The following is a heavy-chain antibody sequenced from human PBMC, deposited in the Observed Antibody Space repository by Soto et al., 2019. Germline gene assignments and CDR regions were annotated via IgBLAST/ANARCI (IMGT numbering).Heavy chain of an antibody. J-gene: IGHJ6*02. D-gene: IGHD5-12*01. CDR2: INQDGSEK. CDR3: ATWGNNSAYDKPYGMDV. CDR1: GFSFSSDW. Sequence: XVCLRLSCAASGFSFSSDWMSGVRQDPGKGLEWVANINQDGSEKYYVDSVKGRFTISRDNAKNSLCLQMNSLRAEDTAVYYCATWGNNSAYDKPYGMDVWGQGTTVTVSS. V-gene: IGHV3-7*03.